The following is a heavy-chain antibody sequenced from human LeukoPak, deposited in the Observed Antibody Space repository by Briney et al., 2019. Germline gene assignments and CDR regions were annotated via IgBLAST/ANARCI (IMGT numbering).Heavy chain of an antibody. D-gene: IGHD7-27*01. V-gene: IGHV1-24*01. J-gene: IGHJ4*02. Sequence: ASVKVSCKVSGYTLTELSMHWVRQAPGKGLEWMGGFDPEDGETIYAQKFQGRVNMTEDTSTDTASLELSSLRSEDTAVYYCWLGETGTLDYWGQGTLVTVSS. CDR1: GYTLTELS. CDR3: WLGETGTLDY. CDR2: FDPEDGET.